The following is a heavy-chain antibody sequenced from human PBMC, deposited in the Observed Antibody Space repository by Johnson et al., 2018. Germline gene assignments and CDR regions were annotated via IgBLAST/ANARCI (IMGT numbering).Heavy chain of an antibody. V-gene: IGHV3-33*01. J-gene: IGHJ4*02. CDR2: IWYDGSNK. CDR3: ARDYCSGGSCYFDY. CDR1: GLTFSSYG. D-gene: IGHD2-15*01. Sequence: VQLVESGGGVVQPGRSLRLSCAASGLTFSSYGMHWVRQAPGKGLEWVAVIWYDGSNKYYADSVKGRFTISRDNSKNTMFLQMNILRAEDTAVYYCARDYCSGGSCYFDYWGQGTLVTVSS.